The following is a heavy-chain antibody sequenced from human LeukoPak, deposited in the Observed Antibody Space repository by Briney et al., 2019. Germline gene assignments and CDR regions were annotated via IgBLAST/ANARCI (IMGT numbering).Heavy chain of an antibody. D-gene: IGHD3-16*01. J-gene: IGHJ6*04. CDR2: IIPIFGTA. V-gene: IGHV1-69*01. Sequence: GSSVKVSCKASGGTFSSYAISWVRQAPGQGLEWMGGIIPIFGTANYAQKFQGRVTITADESTSTAYMELSSLRSEDTAVYCCARARSFALGGYYYGMDVWGKGTTVTVSS. CDR1: GGTFSSYA. CDR3: ARARSFALGGYYYGMDV.